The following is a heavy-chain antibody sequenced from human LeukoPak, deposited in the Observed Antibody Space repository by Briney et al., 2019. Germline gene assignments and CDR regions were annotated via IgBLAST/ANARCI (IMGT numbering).Heavy chain of an antibody. CDR3: AKSGLNRFDY. Sequence: GGSLRLSCAASGFTVSSNYMSWVRQPPGKGLEWVSLIYSGGSTYYADSVKGRFTISRDNSKNTVYLQMNSLRAEDTAVYYCAKSGLNRFDYWGQGTLVTVSS. J-gene: IGHJ4*02. CDR1: GFTVSSNY. D-gene: IGHD2-15*01. V-gene: IGHV3-53*01. CDR2: IYSGGST.